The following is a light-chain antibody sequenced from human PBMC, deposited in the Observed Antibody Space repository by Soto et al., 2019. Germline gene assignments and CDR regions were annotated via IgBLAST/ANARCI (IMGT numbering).Light chain of an antibody. J-gene: IGKJ1*01. V-gene: IGKV1-5*01. CDR1: QSISSW. Sequence: DIQMTQSPSTLSASVGDRVTIPCRASQSISSWLAWYQQKPGKAPKVLIFDASSLKTGVPSRFSGSGSGTESTLTISNLQPDDFATYYCQQYDSYSSGPFGQGTKVDIK. CDR2: DAS. CDR3: QQYDSYSSGP.